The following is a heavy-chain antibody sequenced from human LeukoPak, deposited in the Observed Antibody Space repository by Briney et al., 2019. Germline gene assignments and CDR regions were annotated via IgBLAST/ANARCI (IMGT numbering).Heavy chain of an antibody. Sequence: ASVKVSCKASGYSFTSYGISWVRQAPGQGLEWMGWISVYNGNTNYAQKLQGRVTMTTDTSTSTAYMELRSLRSDDTAVYYCARDRLSPGPDGNWFDPWGQGTLVIVSS. D-gene: IGHD1-14*01. V-gene: IGHV1-18*01. CDR1: GYSFTSYG. CDR2: ISVYNGNT. J-gene: IGHJ5*02. CDR3: ARDRLSPGPDGNWFDP.